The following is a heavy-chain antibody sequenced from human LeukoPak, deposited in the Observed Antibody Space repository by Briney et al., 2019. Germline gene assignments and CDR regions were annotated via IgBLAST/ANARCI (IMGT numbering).Heavy chain of an antibody. CDR2: INHSGST. J-gene: IGHJ4*02. D-gene: IGHD3-16*02. Sequence: SETLSLTCAVSGVSFSGYYWSWIRQPPGKGLEWIGEINHSGSTNYNPSLKSRVTISVETSKNQFSLRLSSVTAADKAVYYCARSYDYVWGSYPDYWGQGTLVTVSS. CDR1: GVSFSGYY. CDR3: ARSYDYVWGSYPDY. V-gene: IGHV4-34*01.